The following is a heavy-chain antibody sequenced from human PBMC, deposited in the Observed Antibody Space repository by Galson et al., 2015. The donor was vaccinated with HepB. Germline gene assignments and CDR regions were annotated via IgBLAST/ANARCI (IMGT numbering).Heavy chain of an antibody. CDR2: IWYDGSNK. V-gene: IGHV3-33*08. CDR1: GFTFSSYS. J-gene: IGHJ4*02. Sequence: SLRLSCAASGFTFSSYSMNWVRQAPGKGLEWVAVIWYDGSNKYYADSVKGRFTISRDNSKNTLYLQMNSLRAEDTAVYYCARGYSGYDHFDYWGQGTLVTVSS. CDR3: ARGYSGYDHFDY. D-gene: IGHD5-12*01.